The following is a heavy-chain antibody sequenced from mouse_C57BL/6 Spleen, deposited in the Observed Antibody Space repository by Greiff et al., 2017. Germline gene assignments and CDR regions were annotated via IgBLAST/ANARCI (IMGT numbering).Heavy chain of an antibody. V-gene: IGHV3-6*01. CDR3: AREGADGYYYLDY. CDR1: GYSITSGYY. J-gene: IGHJ2*01. D-gene: IGHD2-3*01. Sequence: DVKLQESGPGLVKPSQSLSLTCSVTGYSITSGYYWNWIRQFPGNKLEWMGYISYAGSNNYNPSLKNRISITRDTSKNQFFLKLNSVTTEDTATYYCAREGADGYYYLDYWGQGTTLTVSS. CDR2: ISYAGSN.